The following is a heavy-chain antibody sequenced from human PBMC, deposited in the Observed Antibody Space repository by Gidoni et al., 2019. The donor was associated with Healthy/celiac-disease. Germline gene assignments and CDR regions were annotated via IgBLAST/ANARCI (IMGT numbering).Heavy chain of an antibody. V-gene: IGHV4-4*02. CDR1: GGSISSSNW. CDR3: ARDHPMVRGVPYYGMDV. CDR2: IYHSGST. D-gene: IGHD3-10*01. J-gene: IGHJ6*02. Sequence: QVQLQESGPGLVKPSGTLSLTCAVSGGSISSSNWWSWVRQPPGKGLEWIGEIYHSGSTNYNPSLKSRVTISVDKSKNQFSLKLSSVTAADTAVYYCARDHPMVRGVPYYGMDVWGQGTTVTVSS.